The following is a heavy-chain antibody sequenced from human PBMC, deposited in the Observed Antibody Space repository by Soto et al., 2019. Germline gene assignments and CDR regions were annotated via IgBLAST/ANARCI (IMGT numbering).Heavy chain of an antibody. Sequence: SETLSLTCTVSGGSISSYYWSWIRQPPGKGLEWIGYIYYSGSTNYNPSLRSRVTISVDTSKNQFSLKLSSVTAADTAVYYCARNGPNYGDYYLGAYDYWGQGTLVTVS. D-gene: IGHD4-17*01. V-gene: IGHV4-59*08. CDR3: ARNGPNYGDYYLGAYDY. CDR1: GGSISSYY. J-gene: IGHJ4*02. CDR2: IYYSGST.